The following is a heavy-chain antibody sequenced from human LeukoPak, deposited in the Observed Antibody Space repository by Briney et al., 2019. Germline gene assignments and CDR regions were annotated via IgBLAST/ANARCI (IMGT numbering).Heavy chain of an antibody. J-gene: IGHJ4*02. V-gene: IGHV5-51*01. CDR3: ARRYYDFWSGYYRELDY. Sequence: GESLKISCKGSGYSFTSYWIGWVRQMPGKGLEWMGVIYPGDPDTRYSPSFQGQVTISADKSISTAYLQWSSLKASDTAMYYCARRYYDFWSGYYRELDYWGQGTLVTVSS. D-gene: IGHD3-3*01. CDR1: GYSFTSYW. CDR2: IYPGDPDT.